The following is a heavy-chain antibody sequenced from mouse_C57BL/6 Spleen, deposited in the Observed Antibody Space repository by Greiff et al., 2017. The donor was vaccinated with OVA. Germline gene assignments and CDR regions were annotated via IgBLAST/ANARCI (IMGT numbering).Heavy chain of an antibody. CDR2: INPNNGGT. CDR3: STGRAMDY. V-gene: IGHV1-22*01. CDR1: GYTFTDYN. J-gene: IGHJ4*01. D-gene: IGHD4-1*01. Sequence: VHVKQSGPELVKPGASVKMSCKASGYTFTDYNMHWVKQSHGKSLEWIGYINPNNGGTSYNQKFKGKATLTVNKSSSTAYMELRSLTSEDSAVYYCSTGRAMDYWGQGTSVTVSS.